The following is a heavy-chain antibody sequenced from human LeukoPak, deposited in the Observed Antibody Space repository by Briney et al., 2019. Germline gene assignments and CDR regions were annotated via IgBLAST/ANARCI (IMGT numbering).Heavy chain of an antibody. CDR3: AREKMGPPPWPSTKSYWYFDL. V-gene: IGHV3-30*03. D-gene: IGHD2-8*01. CDR2: ISYDGSNR. Sequence: GGSLRLSCAASGFTFGSYGMHWVRQAPGKGLEWVAVISYDGSNRYYVDSLKGRFTISRDNSKNTLYLQMNSLRAEDTAVYYCAREKMGPPPWPSTKSYWYFDLWGRGTLVTVSS. CDR1: GFTFGSYG. J-gene: IGHJ2*01.